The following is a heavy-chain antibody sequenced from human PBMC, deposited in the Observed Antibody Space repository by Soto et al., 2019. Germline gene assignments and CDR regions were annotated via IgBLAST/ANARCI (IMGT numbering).Heavy chain of an antibody. J-gene: IGHJ3*02. CDR3: AKPSDSLIVVYPGVAFDI. Sequence: QLQLQESGPGLVKPSETLSLTCTVSGGSISSSSYYWGWIRQPPGKGLEWIVSTYYSGSTYYNPSLTRRFTVSVDTSKNQFSLKLSSVTAADTAVYYCAKPSDSLIVVYPGVAFDIWGQGTMVTVSS. CDR1: GGSISSSSYY. CDR2: TYYSGST. D-gene: IGHD3-22*01. V-gene: IGHV4-39*01.